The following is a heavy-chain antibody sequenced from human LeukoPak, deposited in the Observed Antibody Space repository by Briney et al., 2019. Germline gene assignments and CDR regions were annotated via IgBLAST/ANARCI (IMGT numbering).Heavy chain of an antibody. CDR1: GITFTSAW. J-gene: IGHJ3*02. CDR2: IKSKIDGGTT. D-gene: IGHD2-21*01. CDR3: IPMWAFDI. Sequence: GGSLRLSCAASGITFTSAWMMWVRQALGKGLEWVGRIKSKIDGGTTDYAAPVKERFTISRADSKNTLYLQMNSLKTEDTAVYYCIPMWAFDIWGQGTMVTVS. V-gene: IGHV3-15*01.